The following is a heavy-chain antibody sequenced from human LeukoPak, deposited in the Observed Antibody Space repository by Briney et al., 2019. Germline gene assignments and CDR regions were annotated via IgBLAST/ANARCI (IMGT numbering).Heavy chain of an antibody. V-gene: IGHV4-31*03. CDR1: GGSISSGGYY. J-gene: IGHJ4*02. CDR3: ARGRNRYYDILTGYYTTGYYFDY. D-gene: IGHD3-9*01. CDR2: IYYSGST. Sequence: SETLSLTCTVSGGSISSGGYYWSWIRQHPGKGLEWIGYIYYSGSTYYNPSLKSRVTISVDTSKNQFSLKLSSVTAADTAVYYCARGRNRYYDILTGYYTTGYYFDYWGQGTLVTVSS.